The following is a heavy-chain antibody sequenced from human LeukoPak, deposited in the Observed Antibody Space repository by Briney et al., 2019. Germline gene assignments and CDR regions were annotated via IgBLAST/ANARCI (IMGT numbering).Heavy chain of an antibody. CDR1: GFTFYNYA. CDR3: AKGDSSGWYPNWFDP. Sequence: GGSLRLSCAASGFTFYNYAMTWVRQAPGKGLEWVSGISGDGRNTYYADSVKGRFTISRDNSKNTLYLQMNSLRAEDTAVYYCAKGDSSGWYPNWFDPWGQGTLVTVSS. D-gene: IGHD6-19*01. CDR2: ISGDGRNT. V-gene: IGHV3-23*01. J-gene: IGHJ5*02.